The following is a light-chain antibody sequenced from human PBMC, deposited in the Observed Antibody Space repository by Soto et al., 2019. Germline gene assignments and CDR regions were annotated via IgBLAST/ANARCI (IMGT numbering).Light chain of an antibody. V-gene: IGKV4-1*01. CDR1: QSVYNSNDKNY. CDR3: QQYHSTPST. J-gene: IGKJ2*01. Sequence: DIVMTQSPDSLTVSLGERATINCKSSQSVYNSNDKNYLAWYQQKPGQPPKLILYWASTRESGVPDRFSGSGSGTDFNRTISSLQAADVAVYYCQQYHSTPSTFGQGTKLEIK. CDR2: WAS.